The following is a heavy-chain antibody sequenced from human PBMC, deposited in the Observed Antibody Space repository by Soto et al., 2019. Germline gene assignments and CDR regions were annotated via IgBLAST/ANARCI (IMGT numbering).Heavy chain of an antibody. CDR2: INHSGST. CDR1: GGSFSGYY. V-gene: IGHV4-34*01. CDR3: ARRGIWFGELLSFYYYYGMDV. J-gene: IGHJ6*02. D-gene: IGHD3-10*01. Sequence: SETLSLTCAVYGGSFSGYYWSWIRQPPGKGLEWIGEINHSGSTNYNPSLKSRVTISVDTSKNQFSLKLSSVTAADTAVYYRARRGIWFGELLSFYYYYGMDVWGQGTTVTVSS.